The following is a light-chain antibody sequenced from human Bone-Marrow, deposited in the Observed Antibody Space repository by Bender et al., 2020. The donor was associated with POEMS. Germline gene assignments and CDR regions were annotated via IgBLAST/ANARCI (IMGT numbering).Light chain of an antibody. J-gene: IGLJ2*01. CDR1: SSDVGTYDF. Sequence: QSALTQPASVSGSPGQVITISCTGTSSDVGTYDFVSWYQQHPGKAPKVIIYEDTKRPSGVSDRFSGSNSGNTASLTISWLQAEDEADYYCCSYVRGSPLFGGGTKLTV. CDR3: CSYVRGSPL. CDR2: EDT. V-gene: IGLV2-23*01.